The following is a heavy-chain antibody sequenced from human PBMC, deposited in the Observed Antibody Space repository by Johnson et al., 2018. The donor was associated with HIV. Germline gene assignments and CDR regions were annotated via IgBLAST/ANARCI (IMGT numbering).Heavy chain of an antibody. CDR2: ISYDGSNN. D-gene: IGHD4-23*01. J-gene: IGHJ3*02. Sequence: QMQLVESGGGVVQPGRSLRLSCPASGFTFSSYAMHWVRQAPGKGLEWVAVISYDGSNNYYADSVKGRFTISRDNSKNTLYLQMNSLRAADTAVYYCARDSMTTVVTFAFDIWGQGTMVTVSS. CDR3: ARDSMTTVVTFAFDI. CDR1: GFTFSSYA. V-gene: IGHV3-30*04.